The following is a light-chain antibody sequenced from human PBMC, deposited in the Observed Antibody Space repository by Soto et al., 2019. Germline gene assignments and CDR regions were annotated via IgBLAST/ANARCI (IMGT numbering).Light chain of an antibody. CDR1: QSISGC. Sequence: DIQMTQSPSTLSASVGDRVTITCRASQSISGCLAWLQQQPGKASKLLIYAASSLDSAVPPRFSGSGSGTEFTHTSTDMQPDNFATYYCQQDITYPCTFGQGTKVEI. CDR2: AAS. CDR3: QQDITYPCT. V-gene: IGKV1-5*03. J-gene: IGKJ1*01.